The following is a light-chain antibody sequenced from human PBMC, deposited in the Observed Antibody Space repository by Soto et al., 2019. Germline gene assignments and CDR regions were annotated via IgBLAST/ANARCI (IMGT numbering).Light chain of an antibody. J-gene: IGKJ5*01. V-gene: IGKV3-20*01. Sequence: EVVLTQSPVTLSLSPGERATLSCRASQSVRSERLAWYQQKRGQAPTLLIFDASSRASGTPERFSGSGSGTDFTLTISRLEPEDFAVYYCQEYDGAPPITFGLGTRLEIK. CDR1: QSVRSER. CDR3: QEYDGAPPIT. CDR2: DAS.